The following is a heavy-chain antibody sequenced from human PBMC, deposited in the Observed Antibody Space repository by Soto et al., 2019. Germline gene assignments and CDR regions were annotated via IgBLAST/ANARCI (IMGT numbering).Heavy chain of an antibody. CDR1: GFSLITSGVG. V-gene: IGHV2-5*02. Sequence: QITLKEAGPTLVKPTQTLTLTCSFSGFSLITSGVGVGWIRQPPGKALEWLALIYWDDDTGYSTSLRNRLTITKDTSRNQVVHTQTNRDPADTATYDCAHAMAPRFFASWGQGTLVTVSS. D-gene: IGHD3-3*01. J-gene: IGHJ4*02. CDR2: IYWDDDT. CDR3: AHAMAPRFFAS.